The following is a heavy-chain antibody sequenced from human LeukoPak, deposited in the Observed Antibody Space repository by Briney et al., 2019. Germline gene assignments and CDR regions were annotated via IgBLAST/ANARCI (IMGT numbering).Heavy chain of an antibody. J-gene: IGHJ4*02. Sequence: PGGSLRLSCAVSGFTVSSNYMSWVPKAPGRGLGGVSVIYSGGGTYYADSVKGRFTISRDNSKNTVYLQMNSLRVEDTAVYYCARSRGTFLPHDYWGQGTLVTVSS. CDR1: GFTVSSNY. CDR3: ARSRGTFLPHDY. D-gene: IGHD3-16*01. CDR2: IYSGGGT. V-gene: IGHV3-66*01.